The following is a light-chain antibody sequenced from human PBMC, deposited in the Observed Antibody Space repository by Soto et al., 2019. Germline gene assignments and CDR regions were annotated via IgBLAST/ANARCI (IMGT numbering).Light chain of an antibody. CDR1: QSVSGY. J-gene: IGKJ3*01. Sequence: EIVLTQSPATLSLSPGERATLSCRASQSVSGYLVWYQQKPGQPPRVLIYDASNRATGIPARFSGSGSGTDFTLTISSREPEDFAVYYCLQRSNWPLTVGPGTKIDLK. CDR2: DAS. CDR3: LQRSNWPLT. V-gene: IGKV3-11*01.